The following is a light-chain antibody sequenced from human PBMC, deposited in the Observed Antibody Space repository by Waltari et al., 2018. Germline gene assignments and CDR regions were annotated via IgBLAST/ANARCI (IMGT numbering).Light chain of an antibody. V-gene: IGKV3-15*01. CDR1: QTVSSN. CDR3: QQYNDWPPQLT. CDR2: GAS. J-gene: IGKJ4*01. Sequence: TVLIQSPATLSVSPGEGATPLSRTSQTVSSNLAWYQQKPGQVPRLLIYGASTRATGIPARLSGSGSGTEFTLTISGLQSEDFATYYCQQYNDWPPQLTFGGGTRV.